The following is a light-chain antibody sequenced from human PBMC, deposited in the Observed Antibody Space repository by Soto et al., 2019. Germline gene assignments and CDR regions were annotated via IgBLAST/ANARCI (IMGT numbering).Light chain of an antibody. CDR3: QQYNNWPFT. CDR1: QSVRSS. Sequence: EIVFTHSPATLSFSPVERATLSCRATQSVRSSLAWYQQKPGQAPRLLIYGASTRATGIPARFSGSGSGTEFTLTISSLQSEDFAVYYCQQYNNWPFTFGQGTRLEIK. J-gene: IGKJ5*01. V-gene: IGKV3-15*01. CDR2: GAS.